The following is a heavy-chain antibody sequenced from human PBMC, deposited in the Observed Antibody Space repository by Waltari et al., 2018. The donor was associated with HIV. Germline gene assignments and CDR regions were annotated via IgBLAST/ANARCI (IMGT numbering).Heavy chain of an antibody. CDR2: INPNSGGT. CDR1: GYTFTGYY. V-gene: IGHV1-2*02. Sequence: QVQLVQSGAEVKKPGASVKVSCKASGYTFTGYYMPWVRQAPGQGLEWIGRINPNSGGTNYAQKLQGRVTMTRDTAISTAYMELSRLRSDDTAVYYCARSYYGSGNWFDPWGQGTLVTVSS. J-gene: IGHJ5*02. CDR3: ARSYYGSGNWFDP. D-gene: IGHD3-10*01.